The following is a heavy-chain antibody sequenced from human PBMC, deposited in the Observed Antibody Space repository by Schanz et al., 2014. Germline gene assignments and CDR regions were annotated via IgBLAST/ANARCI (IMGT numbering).Heavy chain of an antibody. D-gene: IGHD2-2*01. J-gene: IGHJ4*02. CDR2: VNPSVRGT. V-gene: IGHV1-46*03. CDR3: ARAPTAYCSDTSCLGTPFDY. CDR1: GYTFSSYG. Sequence: QVQLVQSGAEVKKPGASVKVSCKASGYTFSSYGITWVRQAPGQGLEWMGIVNPSVRGTHFAREFQGRVTVTSDTSTSTVYMELSGLRSEDTAVYYCARAPTAYCSDTSCLGTPFDYWGQGTLVTVSS.